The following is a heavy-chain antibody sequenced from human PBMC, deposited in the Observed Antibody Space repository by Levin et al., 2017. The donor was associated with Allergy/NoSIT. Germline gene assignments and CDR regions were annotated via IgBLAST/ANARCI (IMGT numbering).Heavy chain of an antibody. J-gene: IGHJ5*02. D-gene: IGHD3-10*01. CDR2: ISSSSSTI. CDR1: GFTFSSYS. CDR3: ARAMVRGVIWFDP. Sequence: PGGSLRLSCAASGFTFSSYSMNWVRQAPGKGLEWVSYISSSSSTIYYADSVKGRFTISRDNAKNSLYLQMNSLRAEDTAVYYCARAMVRGVIWFDPWGQGTLVTVSS. V-gene: IGHV3-48*01.